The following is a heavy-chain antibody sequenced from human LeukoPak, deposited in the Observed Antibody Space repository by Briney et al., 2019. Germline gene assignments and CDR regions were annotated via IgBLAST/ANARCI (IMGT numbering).Heavy chain of an antibody. J-gene: IGHJ4*02. CDR1: GGSISSYY. D-gene: IGHD4-23*01. CDR3: ARGLTDYAGNTD. V-gene: IGHV4-59*01. Sequence: SETLSLTCTVTGGSISSYYWSEIRQPPGKGLEWIGYIYYSGGTNYNPSLKSRVTISVDTSKNQFSLKLSSVTAADTAVYYCARGLTDYAGNTDWGQGTLVTVSS. CDR2: IYYSGGT.